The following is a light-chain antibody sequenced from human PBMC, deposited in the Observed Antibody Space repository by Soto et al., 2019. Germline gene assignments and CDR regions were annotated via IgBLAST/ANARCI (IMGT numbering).Light chain of an antibody. CDR3: QQHSNWPPIT. CDR2: GAS. V-gene: IGKV3D-20*02. Sequence: EIVCPQYNENSYFSTGALCPISVRASTRVRTNSLAWYQQQPRQAPRLLIYGASSRATGIPDRFSGSGSGTDFTLTISSLEPEDFAVYYGQQHSNWPPITCGQGTRVEIK. J-gene: IGKJ5*01. CDR1: TRVRTNS.